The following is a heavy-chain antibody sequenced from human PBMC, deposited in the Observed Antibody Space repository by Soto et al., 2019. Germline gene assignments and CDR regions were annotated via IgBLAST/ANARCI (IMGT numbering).Heavy chain of an antibody. D-gene: IGHD3-9*01. CDR2: ISWNSGSI. CDR1: GFTFDDYA. CDR3: AKDINPNYDILTGRYYYGMDV. V-gene: IGHV3-9*01. J-gene: IGHJ6*02. Sequence: PGGSLRLSCAASGFTFDDYAMHWDRQDPGKGLEWVSGISWNSGSIGYADSVKGRFTISRDNAKNSLYLQMNSLRAEDTALYYCAKDINPNYDILTGRYYYGMDVWGQGTTVTVSS.